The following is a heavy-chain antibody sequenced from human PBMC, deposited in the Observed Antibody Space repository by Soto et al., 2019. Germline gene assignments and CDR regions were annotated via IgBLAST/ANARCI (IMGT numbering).Heavy chain of an antibody. D-gene: IGHD6-19*01. CDR3: VREGSGWNSRGSFDF. Sequence: GGSLGLPVAAAGFSFYNFAMSWVRQAPGKGLEWISGISANGRSAYYADPVRGRFSISRDSSKNTLDLQMNSLRAEDTAMYYCVREGSGWNSRGSFDFWGRGTMVTVSS. V-gene: IGHV3-23*01. CDR2: ISANGRSA. J-gene: IGHJ3*01. CDR1: GFSFYNFA.